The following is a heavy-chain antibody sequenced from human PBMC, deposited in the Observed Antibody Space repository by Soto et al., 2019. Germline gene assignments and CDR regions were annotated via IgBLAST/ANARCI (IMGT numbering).Heavy chain of an antibody. CDR2: IIPIFGTA. CDR1: GGTFSSYA. J-gene: IGHJ4*02. CDR3: ARDYGGGDCYSVRYFDY. V-gene: IGHV1-69*12. D-gene: IGHD2-21*02. Sequence: QVQLVQSGAEVKKPGSSVKVSCKASGGTFSSYAISWVRQAPGQGLEWMGGIIPIFGTANYAQKFQGRVTSTADESTSTAYRGRGSLRSEDTAVYYCARDYGGGDCYSVRYFDYWGQGTLVTVSS.